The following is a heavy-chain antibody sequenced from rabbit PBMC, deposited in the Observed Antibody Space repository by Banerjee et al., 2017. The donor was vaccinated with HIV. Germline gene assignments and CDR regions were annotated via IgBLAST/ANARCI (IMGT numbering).Heavy chain of an antibody. J-gene: IGHJ4*01. CDR2: IGAVST. CDR3: ARDAGYAVYGYARFDYFNL. V-gene: IGHV1S45*01. Sequence: QEQLEESGGDLVKPEGSLTITCTASGFSFSSNYWLCWVRQAPGKGLEWIACIGAVSTYYATWAKGRFTISKTSSTTVTLQMTSLTAADTATYFCARDAGYAVYGYARFDYFNLWGQGTLVTVS. CDR1: GFSFSSNYW. D-gene: IGHD6-1*01.